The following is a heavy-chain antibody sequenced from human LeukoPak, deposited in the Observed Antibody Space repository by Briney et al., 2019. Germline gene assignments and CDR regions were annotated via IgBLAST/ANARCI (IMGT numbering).Heavy chain of an antibody. CDR3: ARHRSKWLQSSFDY. V-gene: IGHV4-39*01. J-gene: IGHJ4*02. Sequence: PSETLSLTCTVSGVSISSSNSYWGWIRQPPGKGLEWIGSIYYSGNTYYNASLKSQVSISIDTSKNQFSLRLTSVTAADTAVYYCARHRSKWLQSSFDYWGQGTLVTVSS. CDR2: IYYSGNT. CDR1: GVSISSSNSY. D-gene: IGHD5-24*01.